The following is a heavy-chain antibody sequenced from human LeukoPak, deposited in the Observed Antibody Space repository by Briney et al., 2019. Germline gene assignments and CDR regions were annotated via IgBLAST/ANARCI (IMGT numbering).Heavy chain of an antibody. D-gene: IGHD6-19*01. V-gene: IGHV3-23*01. CDR1: GFTFSSYA. CDR2: IGSGGST. CDR3: ARSRGSSGRYYFDY. Sequence: PGGSLRLSCAASGFTFSSYAMSWVRQAPGKGLEWVAGIGSGGSTYYADDVKGRFTISSGNTKNTLYLQMNSLRAEDTAVYYCARSRGSSGRYYFDYWGQGTLVTVSS. J-gene: IGHJ4*02.